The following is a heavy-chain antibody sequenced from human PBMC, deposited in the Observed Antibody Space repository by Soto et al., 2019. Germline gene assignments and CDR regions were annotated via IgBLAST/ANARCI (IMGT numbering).Heavy chain of an antibody. J-gene: IGHJ3*01. CDR1: GFTFDNFA. D-gene: IGHD2-15*01. V-gene: IGHV3-30-3*01. CDR3: VRETQIVRVVVPTAGSPGSRDL. CDR2: VSNDGAIN. Sequence: QMELVESGGGVVQPGRSLRLSCTPSGFTFDNFAMHWVRQAPGKGLEWVSVVSNDGAINHYAASERRRLTISSDNSRDTFSLQMNSLRPEDTADYYCVRETQIVRVVVPTAGSPGSRDLWGQGTVVSVSS.